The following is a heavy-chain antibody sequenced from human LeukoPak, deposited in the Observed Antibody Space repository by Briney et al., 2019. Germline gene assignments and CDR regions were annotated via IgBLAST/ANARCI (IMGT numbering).Heavy chain of an antibody. D-gene: IGHD6-13*01. CDR1: GLTFSNYW. V-gene: IGHV3-7*01. CDR2: IKEYGSEK. J-gene: IGHJ4*02. Sequence: GGSLRLSCAASGLTFSNYWMTSVRQAPGKGLEWVANIKEYGSEKYYVDSVKGRFTISRDNAKNSLYLQMNSLRAEDTAVYYCARVNARPGTSWYFDYWGQGTLVTVSS. CDR3: ARVNARPGTSWYFDY.